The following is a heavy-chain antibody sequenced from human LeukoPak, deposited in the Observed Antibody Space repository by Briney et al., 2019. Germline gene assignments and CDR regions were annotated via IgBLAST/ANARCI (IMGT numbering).Heavy chain of an antibody. CDR1: GYTFTDYY. D-gene: IGHD3-9*01. CDR2: INPNSGGT. Sequence: GASVKVSCKASGYTFTDYYMHWVRQAPGQGLEWMGWINPNSGGTNYAQKFQGRVTMTRDTSISTAYMELSRLRSDDTAVYYCARGARYFDWLGAFDIWGQGTMVTVSS. V-gene: IGHV1-2*02. CDR3: ARGARYFDWLGAFDI. J-gene: IGHJ3*02.